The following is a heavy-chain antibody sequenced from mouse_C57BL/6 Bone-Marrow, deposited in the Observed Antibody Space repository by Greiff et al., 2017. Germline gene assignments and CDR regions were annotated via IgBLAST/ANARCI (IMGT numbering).Heavy chain of an antibody. CDR2: IDPETGGT. CDR1: GYTFTDYE. D-gene: IGHD2-3*01. V-gene: IGHV1-15*01. J-gene: IGHJ2*01. CDR3: TRWLLPYYFDY. Sequence: QVQLQQSGAELVRPGASVTLSCKASGYTFTDYEMHWVKQTPVHGLEWIGAIDPETGGTAYNQKFKGKAIVTADKSSSTAYMELRRLTSEDSAVYYCTRWLLPYYFDYWGQGTTLTVSS.